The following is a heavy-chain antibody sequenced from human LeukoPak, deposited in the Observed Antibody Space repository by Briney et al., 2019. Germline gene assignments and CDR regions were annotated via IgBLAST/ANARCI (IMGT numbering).Heavy chain of an antibody. CDR3: ARQATMVRGVIRPFGY. J-gene: IGHJ4*02. CDR2: INHSGST. Sequence: PSETLSLTCAVYGGSFSGYYWSWIRQPPGKGLEWIGEINHSGSTNYNPSLKSRVTISVDTSKNQFSLKLSSVTAADTAVYYCARQATMVRGVIRPFGYWGQGTLVTVSS. V-gene: IGHV4-34*01. CDR1: GGSFSGYY. D-gene: IGHD3-10*01.